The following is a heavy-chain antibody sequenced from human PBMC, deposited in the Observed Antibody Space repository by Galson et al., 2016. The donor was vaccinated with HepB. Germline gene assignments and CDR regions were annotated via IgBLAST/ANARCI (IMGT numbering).Heavy chain of an antibody. J-gene: IGHJ3*02. V-gene: IGHV4-4*02. CDR2: INDSGTT. CDR1: SDSLSTSDW. CDR3: ARDATSRATHATFYM. D-gene: IGHD1-1*01. Sequence: VSSDSLSTSDWWSWVRQSPRKGLEWIGEINDSGTTNYNPSLEGRVTISVDTSKNQFSLRLTSVTAADTAVYYCARDATSRATHATFYMWGQGTVVTVSS.